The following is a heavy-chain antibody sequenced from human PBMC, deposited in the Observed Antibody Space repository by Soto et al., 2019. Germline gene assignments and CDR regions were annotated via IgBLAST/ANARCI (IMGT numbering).Heavy chain of an antibody. D-gene: IGHD2-2*01. V-gene: IGHV1-3*01. J-gene: IGHJ3*02. CDR1: GYTFTSYA. CDR2: INAGNGNT. CDR3: ARVTRGGAFDI. Sequence: AASVKVSCKASGYTFTSYAMHWVRQAPGQRLEWMGWINAGNGNTKYSQKFQGRVTITRDTSASTAYMELSSLRSEDTAVYYCARVTRGGAFDIWGQGTMVTVSS.